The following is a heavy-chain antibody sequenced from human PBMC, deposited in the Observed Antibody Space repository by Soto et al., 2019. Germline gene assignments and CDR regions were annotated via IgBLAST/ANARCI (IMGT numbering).Heavy chain of an antibody. V-gene: IGHV4-39*01. J-gene: IGHJ3*02. CDR1: VGSISSSSYY. CDR3: ARQGEGDAFDI. CDR2: IYYSGST. D-gene: IGHD3-10*01. Sequence: SESLSLTWTVAVGSISSSSYYWGWIRQPPGKGLEWIGSIYYSGSTYYNPSLKSRVTISVDTSKNQFSLKLSSVAAADTAVYYCARQGEGDAFDIWGQGTMVTVS.